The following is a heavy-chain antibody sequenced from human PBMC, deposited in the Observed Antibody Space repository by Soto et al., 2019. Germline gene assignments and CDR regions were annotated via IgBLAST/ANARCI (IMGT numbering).Heavy chain of an antibody. J-gene: IGHJ4*02. CDR3: ARGLHQLPPGGY. CDR1: GGSFSGYH. D-gene: IGHD2-2*01. CDR2: INHSGST. Sequence: SETLSLTCAVYGGSFSGYHWSWIRQPPGKGLEWIGEINHSGSTNYNPSLKSRVTISVDTSKNQFSLKLSSVVAADTAVYYCARGLHQLPPGGYWSQGTLVTVSS. V-gene: IGHV4-34*01.